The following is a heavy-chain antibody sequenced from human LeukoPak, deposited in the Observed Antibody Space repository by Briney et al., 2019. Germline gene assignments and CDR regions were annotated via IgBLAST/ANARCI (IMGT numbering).Heavy chain of an antibody. J-gene: IGHJ5*02. Sequence: PGGSLRLSCAASGFTFSSYEMNWVRQAPGKGLEWVSYISSSGSTIYYADSVKGRFTISRDNAKNSLYLQVNSLRAEDTAAYYCARDALDYYGSGSYFDPWGQGTLVTVSS. CDR2: ISSSGSTI. CDR3: ARDALDYYGSGSYFDP. V-gene: IGHV3-48*03. D-gene: IGHD3-10*01. CDR1: GFTFSSYE.